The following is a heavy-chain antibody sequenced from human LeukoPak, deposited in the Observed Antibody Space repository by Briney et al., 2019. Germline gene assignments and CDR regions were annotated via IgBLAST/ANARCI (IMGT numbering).Heavy chain of an antibody. CDR1: GYTFTGYY. CDR2: INPNSGGT. D-gene: IGHD4-17*01. CDR3: ARSYTVTTSDWYFDL. Sequence: ASVKVSCKASGYTFTGYYIHWVRQAPGQGLEWMGRINPNSGGTNYQQKFQGRVTMTRDTSISTAYMELSRLRSEDTAVYYCARSYTVTTSDWYFDLWGRGTLVTVSS. V-gene: IGHV1-2*06. J-gene: IGHJ2*01.